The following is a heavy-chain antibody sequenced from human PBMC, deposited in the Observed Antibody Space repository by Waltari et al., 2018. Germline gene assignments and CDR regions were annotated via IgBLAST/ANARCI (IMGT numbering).Heavy chain of an antibody. CDR3: AREGPKYYDFWSGYYMNWFDP. D-gene: IGHD3-3*01. V-gene: IGHV4-39*07. Sequence: QLQLQESGPGLVKPSETLSLTCTVSGGSISSSSYYWGWIRQPPGKGLEWIGSIYYSGSTYYNPSLKSRVTISVDTSKNQFSLKLSSVTAAVTAVYYCAREGPKYYDFWSGYYMNWFDPWGQGTLVTVSS. J-gene: IGHJ5*02. CDR1: GGSISSSSYY. CDR2: IYYSGST.